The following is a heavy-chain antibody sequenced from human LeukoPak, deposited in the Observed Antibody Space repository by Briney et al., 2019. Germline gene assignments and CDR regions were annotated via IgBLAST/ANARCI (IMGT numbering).Heavy chain of an antibody. CDR3: ARQDSSGYRYFQH. D-gene: IGHD3-22*01. CDR2: ISSSSSTI. V-gene: IGHV3-48*02. Sequence: GGSLRLSCAASGFTFSSYSMNCVRQAPGKGLEWVSYISSSSSTIYYADSVKGRFTISRDNAKNSLYLQMNCLRDEDTAVYYCARQDSSGYRYFQHWGQGTLVTVSS. J-gene: IGHJ1*01. CDR1: GFTFSSYS.